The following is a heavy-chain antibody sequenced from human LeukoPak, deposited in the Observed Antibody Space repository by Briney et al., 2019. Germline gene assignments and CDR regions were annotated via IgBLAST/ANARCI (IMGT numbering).Heavy chain of an antibody. V-gene: IGHV3-23*01. D-gene: IGHD3-22*01. J-gene: IGHJ4*02. CDR1: GFTFSSYA. Sequence: PGGSLRLSCAASGFTFSSYAMTWVRQAPGKGLEWVSAISGSGVSTYYADCVKGRFTISRDNSRNTLYLQMNTLRAEDTAVYYCAKVPERITMIVVARWCYFDYWGQGTLVTVSS. CDR3: AKVPERITMIVVARWCYFDY. CDR2: ISGSGVST.